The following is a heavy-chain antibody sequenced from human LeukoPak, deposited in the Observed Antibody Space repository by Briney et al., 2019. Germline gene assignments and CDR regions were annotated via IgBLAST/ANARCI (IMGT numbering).Heavy chain of an antibody. J-gene: IGHJ4*02. CDR2: INPNSGGT. Sequence: ASVKVSCKASGYTFTGYYMHWVRQAPGQGLEWMGWINPNSGGTNYAQKFQGRVTMTRDTSISTAYMELSRLRSDDTAVYYCARDEGRITMVRGVDLAYDYWGQGTLVTVTS. CDR1: GYTFTGYY. D-gene: IGHD3-10*01. CDR3: ARDEGRITMVRGVDLAYDY. V-gene: IGHV1-2*02.